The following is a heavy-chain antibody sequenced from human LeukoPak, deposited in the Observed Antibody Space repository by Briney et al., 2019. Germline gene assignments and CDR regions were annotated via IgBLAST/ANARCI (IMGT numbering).Heavy chain of an antibody. CDR1: GGSISSGSYY. Sequence: SETLSLTCTVSGGSISSGSYYWSWIRQPAGKGLEWIGRIYISGSINYSSSLKSRVTISVDTSKNQFSLKLSSVTAADTAVYYCARGNYDSSGYDWFDPWGQGTLVTVSS. D-gene: IGHD3-22*01. CDR2: IYISGSI. J-gene: IGHJ5*02. V-gene: IGHV4-61*02. CDR3: ARGNYDSSGYDWFDP.